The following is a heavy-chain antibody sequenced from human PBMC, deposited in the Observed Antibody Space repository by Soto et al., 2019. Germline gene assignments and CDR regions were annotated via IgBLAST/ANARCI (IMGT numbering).Heavy chain of an antibody. D-gene: IGHD3-16*01. CDR1: GYIFGNYG. CDR3: VMVDNYVTPTPQDV. J-gene: IGHJ6*02. V-gene: IGHV1-18*01. CDR2: ISTYTGNT. Sequence: QVQLVQSGDEVKKPGASVKISCKASGYIFGNYGIALVRQAPGQGLEWMGWISTYTGNTHSATKVQGRLTMTTDTSTSTAYMDLGRLTSDDTAVYYCVMVDNYVTPTPQDVWGQGTTVTVSS.